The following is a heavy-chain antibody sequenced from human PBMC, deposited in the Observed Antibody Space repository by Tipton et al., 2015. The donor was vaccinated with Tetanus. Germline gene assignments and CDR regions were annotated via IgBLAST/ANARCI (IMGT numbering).Heavy chain of an antibody. Sequence: TLSLTCTVSGGSVSSGSYHWSWVRQPPGKGLEYIGYILYGKSTHYNPSLKSRVSMSADPAKNQFSLKLTSVTAADTAVYYCARANYDFPKKGPFDSWGKGTLVIVSS. V-gene: IGHV4-61*01. CDR1: GGSVSSGSYH. CDR3: ARANYDFPKKGPFDS. J-gene: IGHJ4*02. CDR2: ILYGKST. D-gene: IGHD3-3*01.